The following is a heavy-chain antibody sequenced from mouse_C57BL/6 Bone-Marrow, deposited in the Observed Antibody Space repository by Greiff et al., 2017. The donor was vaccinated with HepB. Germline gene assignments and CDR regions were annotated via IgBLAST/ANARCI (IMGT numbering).Heavy chain of an antibody. V-gene: IGHV5-17*01. Sequence: EVQRVESGGGLVKPGGSLKLSCAASGFTFSDYGMNWVRQAPEKGLEWVAYISSGSSTIYYADTVKGRITISRDNAKNTLFLQMTSLRSEDTAMYYCASEGYFDYCGQGTTLTVSS. J-gene: IGHJ2*01. CDR3: ASEGYFDY. CDR1: GFTFSDYG. CDR2: ISSGSSTI.